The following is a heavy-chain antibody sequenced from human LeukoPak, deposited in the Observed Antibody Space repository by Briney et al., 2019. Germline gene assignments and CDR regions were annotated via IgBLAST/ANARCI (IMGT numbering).Heavy chain of an antibody. J-gene: IGHJ5*02. D-gene: IGHD2-15*01. CDR1: GFTFRSYW. V-gene: IGHV3-7*01. CDR2: MKLDGSEE. CDR3: ARWARYCSSGSCYSWFDP. Sequence: GGSLRLSCAASGFTFRSYWMSWVRQAPGQGLEWVANMKLDGSEEYYVDSVKGRFTISSDNAKNSLYLQMNSLRVDDTAVYYCARWARYCSSGSCYSWFDPWAREPWSPSPQ.